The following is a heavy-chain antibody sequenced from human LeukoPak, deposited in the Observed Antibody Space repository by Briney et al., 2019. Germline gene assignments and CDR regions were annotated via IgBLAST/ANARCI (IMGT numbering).Heavy chain of an antibody. Sequence: GGSLRLSCEASGFTFSSYNMNWVRQAPGKGLEWVSYISSSGSTIYYADSVKGRFTISRDNAKNSLYLQMNSLRAEDTAVYYCAELGITMIGGVWGKGTTVTISS. J-gene: IGHJ6*04. CDR3: AELGITMIGGV. D-gene: IGHD3-10*02. CDR2: ISSSGSTI. CDR1: GFTFSSYN. V-gene: IGHV3-48*04.